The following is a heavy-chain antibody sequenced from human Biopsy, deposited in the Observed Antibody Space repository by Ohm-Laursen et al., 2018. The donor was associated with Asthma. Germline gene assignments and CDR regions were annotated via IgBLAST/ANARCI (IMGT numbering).Heavy chain of an antibody. CDR2: ISAYNGNT. J-gene: IGHJ4*02. D-gene: IGHD1-26*01. V-gene: IGHV1-18*01. CDR1: GDILSSFG. Sequence: SVKVSCKAHGDILSSFGIKWVRKAPGQGLEWMGRISAYNGNTNYAQKLQGRVTMTTDTSTSTAYMELRGLRSDDTAVYYCARDGPVGAPSDYWGQGTLVTVSS. CDR3: ARDGPVGAPSDY.